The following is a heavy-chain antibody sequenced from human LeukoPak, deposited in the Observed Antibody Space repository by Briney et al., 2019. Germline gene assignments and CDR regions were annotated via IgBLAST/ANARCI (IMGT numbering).Heavy chain of an antibody. CDR2: IYHSGST. V-gene: IGHV4-38-2*02. Sequence: SETLSLTCTVSGYSISSGYYWDWIRQSPGKGLEWIGSIYHSGSTYYNPSMKSRVTISVDTSKNQFSLKLSSVTAADTAVYYCARDHGDYGDWFDPWGQGTLVTVSS. J-gene: IGHJ5*02. D-gene: IGHD4-17*01. CDR1: GYSISSGYY. CDR3: ARDHGDYGDWFDP.